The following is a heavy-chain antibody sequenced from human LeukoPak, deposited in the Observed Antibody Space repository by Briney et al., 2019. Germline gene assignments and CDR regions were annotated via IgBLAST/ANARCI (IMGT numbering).Heavy chain of an antibody. J-gene: IGHJ3*02. Sequence: ASVKVSCKASGYTFTSYGISWVRQAPGQGLEWMGWINPNSGGTNYAQKFQGRVTMTRDTSISTAYMELSRLRSDDTAVYYCARPLTDYDFWSGYFFRSHNAFDIWGQGTMVTVSS. CDR1: GYTFTSYG. D-gene: IGHD3-3*01. V-gene: IGHV1-2*02. CDR3: ARPLTDYDFWSGYFFRSHNAFDI. CDR2: INPNSGGT.